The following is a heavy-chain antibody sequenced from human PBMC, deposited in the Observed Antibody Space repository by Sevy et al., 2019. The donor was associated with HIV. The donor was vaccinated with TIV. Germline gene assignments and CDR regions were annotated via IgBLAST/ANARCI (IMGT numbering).Heavy chain of an antibody. CDR2: IKQDGSEK. Sequence: GGSLRLSCEASGFTFTNYWMSWVRQAPGKGLEWVANIKQDGSEKYYVDSVKGRFTISRDNAKNSLSLQMNSLRAEDTAGYYCARGGHTYFYWGQGTLVTVSS. D-gene: IGHD3-9*01. CDR3: ARGGHTYFY. J-gene: IGHJ4*02. CDR1: GFTFTNYW. V-gene: IGHV3-7*01.